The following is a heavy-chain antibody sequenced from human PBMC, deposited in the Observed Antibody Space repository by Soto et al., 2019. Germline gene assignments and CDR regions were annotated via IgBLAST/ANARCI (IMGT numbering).Heavy chain of an antibody. CDR1: GGSISSGGYY. CDR3: ARISPITMIVVGTSKPLDAFDI. J-gene: IGHJ3*02. D-gene: IGHD3-22*01. CDR2: IYYSGST. Sequence: TLSLTCTVSGGSISSGGYYWSWIRQHPGKGLEWIGYIYYSGSTYYNPSLKSRVTISVDTSKNQFSLKLSSVTAADTAVYYCARISPITMIVVGTSKPLDAFDIWGQGTMVTVSS. V-gene: IGHV4-31*03.